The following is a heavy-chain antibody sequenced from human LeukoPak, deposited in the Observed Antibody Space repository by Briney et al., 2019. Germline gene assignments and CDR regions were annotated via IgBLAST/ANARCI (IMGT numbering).Heavy chain of an antibody. V-gene: IGHV3-7*01. Sequence: PGGSLRLSCAAAGFTFSSYSMSWVRQAPGKGLEWVATINQDGSEKYYVDAVVGLFTISRDNAKYILYLRINTLRAEDSSGYYCASSRVRYFDLSDWGQGTLVTVAS. CDR2: INQDGSEK. J-gene: IGHJ4*02. CDR1: GFTFSSYS. D-gene: IGHD3-9*01. CDR3: ASSRVRYFDLSD.